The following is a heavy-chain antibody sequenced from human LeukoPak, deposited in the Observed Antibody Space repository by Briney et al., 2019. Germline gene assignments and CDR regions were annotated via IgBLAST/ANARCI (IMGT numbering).Heavy chain of an antibody. CDR2: ISSSGSTI. CDR1: GFTFSDYY. D-gene: IGHD3-22*01. CDR3: ARDYSDSSGYYYFDY. Sequence: GGSLRLSCAASGFTFSDYYMSWIRQAPGKGLEWVSYISSSGSTIYYADSVKGRFTISRDNAKNSLYLQMNSLRAGDTAVYYCARDYSDSSGYYYFDYWGQGTLVTVSS. J-gene: IGHJ4*02. V-gene: IGHV3-11*01.